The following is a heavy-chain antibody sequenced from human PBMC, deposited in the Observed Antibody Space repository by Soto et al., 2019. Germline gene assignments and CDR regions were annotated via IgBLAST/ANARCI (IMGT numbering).Heavy chain of an antibody. J-gene: IGHJ4*02. CDR3: ARAKQLPGGSYYFDY. Sequence: PSETLSLTCAVYGGSFSGYYWSWIRQPPGKGLEWIGEINHSGSTNYNPSLKSRVTISVDTSKNQFSLKLSSVTAADTAVYYCARAKQLPGGSYYFDYWGQGTLVTVS. CDR1: GGSFSGYY. V-gene: IGHV4-34*01. D-gene: IGHD6-13*01. CDR2: INHSGST.